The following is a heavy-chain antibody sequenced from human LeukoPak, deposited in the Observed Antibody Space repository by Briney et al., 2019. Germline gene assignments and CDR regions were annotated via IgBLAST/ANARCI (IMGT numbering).Heavy chain of an antibody. CDR1: GGSISSYY. CDR3: ARFIPGGAFDI. Sequence: PSENLSCTCTGSGGSISSYYWSWIRHPAGQGLEWIGRIYTSGSTNYNPSLKSRVTMSVDTSKNQFSLKLSSVTAADTAVYYCARFIPGGAFDIWGQGTMVTVSS. D-gene: IGHD1-14*01. J-gene: IGHJ3*02. V-gene: IGHV4-4*07. CDR2: IYTSGST.